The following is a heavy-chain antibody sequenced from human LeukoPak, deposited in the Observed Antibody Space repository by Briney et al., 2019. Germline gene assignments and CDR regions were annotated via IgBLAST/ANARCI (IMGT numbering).Heavy chain of an antibody. J-gene: IGHJ4*02. CDR3: ARDVWGDRDSYFDY. CDR1: KFTFSTYA. D-gene: IGHD2-21*01. CDR2: ISGSGNTT. Sequence: GGSLRLSCAASKFTFSTYAMTWVRQAPGKGLEWVSAISGSGNTTYYADSVKGRFTISRDNAKNTLYLQMNSLRAEDTAVYYCARDVWGDRDSYFDYWGQGTLVTVSS. V-gene: IGHV3-23*01.